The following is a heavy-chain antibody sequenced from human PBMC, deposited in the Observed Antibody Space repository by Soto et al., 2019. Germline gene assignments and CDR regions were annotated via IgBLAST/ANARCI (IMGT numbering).Heavy chain of an antibody. CDR2: ISGIGGST. J-gene: IGHJ3*02. CDR1: GFTFSTYA. D-gene: IGHD2-15*01. CDR3: AKSHSAEDAFDI. Sequence: GGSLRLSRAASGFTFSTYAMTWVRQAPGKGLEWVSAISGIGGSTYYADSVKGRFTISRDNSKNQLYLQMNSLRAEDTAIYYCAKSHSAEDAFDIWGQGSMLPVSS. V-gene: IGHV3-23*01.